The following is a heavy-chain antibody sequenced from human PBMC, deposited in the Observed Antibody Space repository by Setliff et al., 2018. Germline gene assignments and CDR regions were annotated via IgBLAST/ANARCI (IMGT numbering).Heavy chain of an antibody. Sequence: ASVKVSCKASGYTFTGYYMHWVRQAPGQGLEWMGWISAYNGNTNYAQKLQGRVTMTTDTSTSTAYMELRSLRSDDTAVYYCARLPLPAAWELLDIRYYYYYMDVWGKGTTVTVS. CDR2: ISAYNGNT. D-gene: IGHD1-26*01. J-gene: IGHJ6*03. CDR3: ARLPLPAAWELLDIRYYYYYMDV. V-gene: IGHV1-18*04. CDR1: GYTFTGYY.